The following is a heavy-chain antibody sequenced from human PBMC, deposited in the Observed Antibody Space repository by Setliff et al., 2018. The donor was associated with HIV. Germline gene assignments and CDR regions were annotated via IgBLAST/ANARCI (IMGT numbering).Heavy chain of an antibody. D-gene: IGHD3-10*01. V-gene: IGHV4-31*03. CDR2: IYYSGST. J-gene: IGHJ4*02. CDR1: GGSISSGGYY. CDR3: AKGPRGLGLRYFFDY. Sequence: SETLSLTCTVSGGSISSGGYYWSWIRQHPGKGLEWIGYIYYSGSTYYNPSLKSRVTISVDTSKNQFSLKLTSVTAADTAVYYCAKGPRGLGLRYFFDYWAQGSPVTVSS.